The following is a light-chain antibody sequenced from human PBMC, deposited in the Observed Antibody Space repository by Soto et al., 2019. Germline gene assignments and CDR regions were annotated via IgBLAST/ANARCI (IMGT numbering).Light chain of an antibody. CDR2: GAS. CDR3: QQFYYYPHT. CDR1: HTIATY. J-gene: IGKJ2*01. Sequence: IQMAQSPSPLSASVGDGVTLTCRASHTIATYLNWYQQKPGQVPEVLIYGASRFHVGVPSRFTGSGYGTDFTLTINNLQPEDFAIYYCQQFYYYPHTFGQGTKLEVK. V-gene: IGKV1-39*01.